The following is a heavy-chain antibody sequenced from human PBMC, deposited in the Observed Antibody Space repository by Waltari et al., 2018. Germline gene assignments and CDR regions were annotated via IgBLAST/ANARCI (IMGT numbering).Heavy chain of an antibody. CDR3: VTDLWERKDGTYFDN. J-gene: IGHJ4*02. D-gene: IGHD1-26*01. CDR2: IRYDGINK. Sequence: QVQLVESGGGVVQPGGSLRLSCATTGLTFSHYGMHWVRQAPGRGLEWVAFIRYDGINKYYVDSVKVRFTISRDNSTNMLYVQMNSLRAEDTAVYYCVTDLWERKDGTYFDNWGQGTLVTVSS. V-gene: IGHV3-30*02. CDR1: GLTFSHYG.